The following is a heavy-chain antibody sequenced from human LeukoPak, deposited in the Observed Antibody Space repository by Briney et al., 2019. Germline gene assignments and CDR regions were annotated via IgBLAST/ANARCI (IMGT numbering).Heavy chain of an antibody. J-gene: IGHJ4*02. V-gene: IGHV4-34*01. Sequence: SETLSLTCAVYGGSFSGYYWSWIRQPPGKGLEWIGEINHSGSTNYNPSLESRVTISVDTSKNQFSLKLSSVTAADTAVYYCARGDGGYDHIDYWGQGTLVTVSS. CDR1: GGSFSGYY. D-gene: IGHD5-12*01. CDR2: INHSGST. CDR3: ARGDGGYDHIDY.